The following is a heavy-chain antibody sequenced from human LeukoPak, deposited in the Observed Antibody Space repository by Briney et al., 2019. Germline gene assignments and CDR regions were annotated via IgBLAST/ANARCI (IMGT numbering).Heavy chain of an antibody. V-gene: IGHV3-20*04. D-gene: IGHD4-23*01. J-gene: IGHJ6*03. CDR3: ARDWYTAERWTIYYSYYIDV. CDR1: GFTFSSYS. CDR2: MNWNGGST. Sequence: GGSLRLTCAASGFTFSSYSMNWGRHAQGKGREWVSGMNWNGGSTMYADSVKGRFTISRDSAKNSLFLQMNSLRAEDTAVYYCARDWYTAERWTIYYSYYIDVWGKGTTVTVSS.